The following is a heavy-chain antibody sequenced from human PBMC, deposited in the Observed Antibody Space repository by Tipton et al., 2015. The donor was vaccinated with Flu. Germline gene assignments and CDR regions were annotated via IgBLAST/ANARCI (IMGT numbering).Heavy chain of an antibody. J-gene: IGHJ5*02. V-gene: IGHV4-38-2*01. D-gene: IGHD4-11*01. Sequence: TLSLTCAVSGDSIRGPYYWGWVRQPPGKGLEWIGNIFHTGTMYYNPSLKSRLTLSVDRSKNQFSLKLTSVTAADSAVYFCARRDFSNYVSEPKNWFDPWGPGVLVSVSS. CDR3: ARRDFSNYVSEPKNWFDP. CDR2: IFHTGTM. CDR1: GDSIRGPYY.